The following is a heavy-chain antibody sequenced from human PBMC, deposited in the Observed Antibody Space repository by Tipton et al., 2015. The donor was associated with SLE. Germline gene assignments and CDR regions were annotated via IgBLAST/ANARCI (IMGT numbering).Heavy chain of an antibody. J-gene: IGHJ4*02. CDR2: INHSGST. CDR1: GGSISSSNW. CDR3: ARGWDYLDQAGIDY. D-gene: IGHD1-7*01. V-gene: IGHV4-4*02. Sequence: SLRLSCTVSGGSISSSNWWSWVRQPPGKGLEWIGEINHSGSTNYNPSLKSRVTISVDTSKNQFSLKLSSVTAADTAVYYCARGWDYLDQAGIDYWGQGTLVTVSS.